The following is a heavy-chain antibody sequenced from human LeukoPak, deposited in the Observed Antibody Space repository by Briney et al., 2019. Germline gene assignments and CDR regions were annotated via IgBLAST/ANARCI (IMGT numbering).Heavy chain of an antibody. Sequence: SETLSLTCTVSGGSISTYYWSWIRQPPGKGLDWIGNIYYSGSTSYNPSLRSRATISLDTSKNQFSLKLSSVAAADTAVYYCARGLGGSASYPDAFDIWGRGTMVTVSS. CDR2: IYYSGST. CDR1: GGSISTYY. D-gene: IGHD3-10*01. J-gene: IGHJ3*02. CDR3: ARGLGGSASYPDAFDI. V-gene: IGHV4-59*01.